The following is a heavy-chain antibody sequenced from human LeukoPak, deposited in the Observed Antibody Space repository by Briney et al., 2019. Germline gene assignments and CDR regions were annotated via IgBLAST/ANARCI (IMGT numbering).Heavy chain of an antibody. Sequence: SETLSLTCTVSGGSIKSSGYYWGWIRQSPGKGLEWIGSIYYSGSTYYNPSLKSRVTISVDTSKNLFSLQLNSMTPEDTAVYYCARDLYYSDRNGCLNGFDLWGQGTVVTVSS. CDR1: GGSIKSSGYY. CDR2: IYYSGST. D-gene: IGHD3-22*01. CDR3: ARDLYYSDRNGCLNGFDL. J-gene: IGHJ3*01. V-gene: IGHV4-39*07.